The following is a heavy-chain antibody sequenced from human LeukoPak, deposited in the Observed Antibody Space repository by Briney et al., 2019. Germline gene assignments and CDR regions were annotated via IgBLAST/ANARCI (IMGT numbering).Heavy chain of an antibody. Sequence: GGSLRLSCAASGFTFSSYGMHWVRQAPGKGLEWVAVISYDESHKYYADSVKGRFTISRDNSKNTLYLQMNSLRAEDTAVYYCAKGNAAVGTRDYWGQGTLVTVSS. CDR1: GFTFSSYG. CDR2: ISYDESHK. J-gene: IGHJ4*02. CDR3: AKGNAAVGTRDY. D-gene: IGHD6-13*01. V-gene: IGHV3-30*18.